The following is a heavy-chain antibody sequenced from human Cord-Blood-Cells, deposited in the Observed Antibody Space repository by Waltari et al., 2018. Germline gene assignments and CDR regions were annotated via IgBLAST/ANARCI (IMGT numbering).Heavy chain of an antibody. J-gene: IGHJ4*02. CDR2: IYYSGST. CDR1: GGSISSYY. V-gene: IGHV4-59*01. D-gene: IGHD3-10*01. Sequence: QVQLQELGPGLVKPTETLSLTCTVSGGSISSYYWSWIRQPPGKGLEWIGYIYYSGSTNYNPSLKSRVTISVDTSKNQFSRKLSSVTAADTAVYYCARSRSLAYWGQGTLVTVSS. CDR3: ARSRSLAY.